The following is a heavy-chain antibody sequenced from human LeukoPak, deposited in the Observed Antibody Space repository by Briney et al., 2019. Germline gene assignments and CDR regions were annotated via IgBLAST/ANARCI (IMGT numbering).Heavy chain of an antibody. J-gene: IGHJ4*02. Sequence: GGSLRLSCAATGFTFSDYYMSWIRQAPGKGLEWVSYISSSGSTIYYADSVKGRFTISRDNAKNSLYLQMNSLRAEDTAVYYCARVLSWLYYFDYWGQGTLVTVSS. V-gene: IGHV3-11*01. CDR1: GFTFSDYY. CDR2: ISSSGSTI. CDR3: ARVLSWLYYFDY. D-gene: IGHD5-24*01.